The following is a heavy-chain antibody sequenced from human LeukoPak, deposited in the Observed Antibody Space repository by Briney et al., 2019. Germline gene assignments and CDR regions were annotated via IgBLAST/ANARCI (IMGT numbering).Heavy chain of an antibody. J-gene: IGHJ4*02. Sequence: SQTLSLTCTVSGGSISSGGYYWSWIRQHPGKGLEWIGYIYYSGSTYYNPSLKSRVTISVDTSKNQFSLKLSSVTAADTAVYYCAREGYYGSGSYWYYFYYWGQGTLVTVSS. D-gene: IGHD3-10*01. V-gene: IGHV4-31*03. CDR3: AREGYYGSGSYWYYFYY. CDR2: IYYSGST. CDR1: GGSISSGGYY.